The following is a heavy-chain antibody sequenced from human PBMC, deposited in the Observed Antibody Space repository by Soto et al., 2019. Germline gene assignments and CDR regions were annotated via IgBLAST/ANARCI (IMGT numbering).Heavy chain of an antibody. J-gene: IGHJ4*02. CDR2: IYYSGST. D-gene: IGHD3-16*02. Sequence: QVQLQESGPGLVKPSETLSLTCTVSGGSVSSGSYYWSWIRQPPGKGLEWIGYIYYSGSTNYNPSLKSRVTISVDTSKNQFSLKLSSVTAADTAVYYCARTRYDYVWGSYRYPSSFDYWGQGTLVTVSS. CDR1: GGSVSSGSYY. CDR3: ARTRYDYVWGSYRYPSSFDY. V-gene: IGHV4-61*01.